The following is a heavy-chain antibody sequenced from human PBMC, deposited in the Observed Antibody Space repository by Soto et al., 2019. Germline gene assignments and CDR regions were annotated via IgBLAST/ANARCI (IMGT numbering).Heavy chain of an antibody. CDR3: ARLGTYCSGGSCSTDAFDI. V-gene: IGHV5-10-1*03. Sequence: EVQLVQSGAEVKKPGESLRISCKGSGYSFTSYWISWVRQMPGKGLEWMGRIDPSDSYTNYSPSFQGHVTISADKSISTAYLQWSSLKASDTAMYYCARLGTYCSGGSCSTDAFDIWGQGTMVTVSS. D-gene: IGHD2-15*01. CDR1: GYSFTSYW. CDR2: IDPSDSYT. J-gene: IGHJ3*02.